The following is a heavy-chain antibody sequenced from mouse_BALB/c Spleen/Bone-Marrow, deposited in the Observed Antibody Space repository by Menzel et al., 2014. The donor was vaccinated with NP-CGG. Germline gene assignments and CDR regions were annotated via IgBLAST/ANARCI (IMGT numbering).Heavy chain of an antibody. D-gene: IGHD1-1*01. CDR1: GFNIKDTY. CDR3: ASYYYGYLFDS. V-gene: IGHV14-3*02. J-gene: IGHJ2*01. CDR2: IDPANGNT. Sequence: EVQLQQSGAELVKSGASDMLSCTASGFNIKDTYMHWVKQRPEQGLEWIGRIDPANGNTKYDPKFQGKATITADTSSNTACLQLSSLTSEDTAVYYCASYYYGYLFDSWGPGTTLTLST.